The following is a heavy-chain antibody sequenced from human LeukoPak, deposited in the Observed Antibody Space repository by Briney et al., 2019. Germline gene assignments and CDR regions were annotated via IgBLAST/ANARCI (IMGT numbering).Heavy chain of an antibody. Sequence: PGRSLRLSCAASGFTFSDYGMHWVRQAPGKGLEWVALISYDGGNKFYADSVRDRFTISRDNSKNTLFLQMNSLGIEDTAVYYCAKVFEVRGARRPKDYWGQGTLVIVSS. CDR2: ISYDGGNK. J-gene: IGHJ4*02. D-gene: IGHD3-10*01. CDR1: GFTFSDYG. CDR3: AKVFEVRGARRPKDY. V-gene: IGHV3-30*18.